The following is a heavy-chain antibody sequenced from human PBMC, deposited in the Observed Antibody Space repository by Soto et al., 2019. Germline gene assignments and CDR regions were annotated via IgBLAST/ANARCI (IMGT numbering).Heavy chain of an antibody. V-gene: IGHV4-59*01. CDR3: ARAPGAPYDSIRFDP. CDR2: IYYSGST. Sequence: PSETLSLTCTVSGGSISSYYWSWIRQPPGKGLEWIGYIYYSGSTNYNPSLKSRVTISVDTSKNQFSLKLSSVTAADTAVYYCARAPGAPYDSIRFDPWGQGTLVTVSS. J-gene: IGHJ5*02. CDR1: GGSISSYY. D-gene: IGHD3-22*01.